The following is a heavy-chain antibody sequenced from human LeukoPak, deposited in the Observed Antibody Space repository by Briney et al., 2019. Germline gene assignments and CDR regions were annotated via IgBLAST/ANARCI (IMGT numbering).Heavy chain of an antibody. V-gene: IGHV3-48*03. Sequence: GGSLRLSCAGSGFTFRSYEMNWVRQAPGKGLEWVSYISSGGNTIYYADSFEGRFTISRDDAKNSLYLQMNNLRAEDTAVYYCAGGTGKHFDYWGQGTLVTVSS. CDR3: AGGTGKHFDY. CDR1: GFTFRSYE. J-gene: IGHJ4*02. CDR2: ISSGGNTI. D-gene: IGHD1-1*01.